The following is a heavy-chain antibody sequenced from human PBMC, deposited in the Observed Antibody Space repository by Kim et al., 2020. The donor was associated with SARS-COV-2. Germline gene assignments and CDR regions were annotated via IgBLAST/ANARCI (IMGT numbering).Heavy chain of an antibody. V-gene: IGHV3-74*01. D-gene: IGHD1-26*01. CDR3: ARPLTYSGSFNFDY. J-gene: IGHJ4*02. Sequence: ADSASGRFTSSRDHAMHKWYLQMNSLRDEDTAVYYCARPLTYSGSFNFDYWGQGTLVTVSS.